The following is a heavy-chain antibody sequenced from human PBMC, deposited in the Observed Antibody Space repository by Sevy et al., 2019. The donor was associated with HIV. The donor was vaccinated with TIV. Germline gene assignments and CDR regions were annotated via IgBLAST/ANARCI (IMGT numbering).Heavy chain of an antibody. Sequence: ASVKVSCKASGYTFTNYYMHWVRQAPGQGLECMGLINPSGGSTSYAQKFHGRVTMTRDTSTSTVYMELSSLRSEDTAVYYCARVYYYDYSGPGYWGQGTLVTVSS. CDR3: ARVYYYDYSGPGY. CDR1: GYTFTNYY. D-gene: IGHD3-22*01. V-gene: IGHV1-46*01. J-gene: IGHJ4*02. CDR2: INPSGGST.